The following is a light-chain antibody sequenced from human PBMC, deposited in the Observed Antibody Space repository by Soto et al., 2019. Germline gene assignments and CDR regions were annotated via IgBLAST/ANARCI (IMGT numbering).Light chain of an antibody. J-gene: IGLJ3*02. CDR3: AAWDRSLSAGV. Sequence: QSVLTQPPSVSAAPGQKVSISCSGSSSNVGNHYVSWYQQFPGTAPKLLIYENNKRPSGVPDRFSGSKSGTSATLGITGLQTGDEADYYCAAWDRSLSAGVFGGGTKLTVL. CDR2: ENN. V-gene: IGLV1-51*02. CDR1: SSNVGNHY.